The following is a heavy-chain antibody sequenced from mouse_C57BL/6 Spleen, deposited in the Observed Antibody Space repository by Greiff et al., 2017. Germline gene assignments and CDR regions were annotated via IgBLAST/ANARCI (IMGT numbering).Heavy chain of an antibody. V-gene: IGHV1-72*01. Sequence: VQLQQPGAELVKPGASVKLSCKASGYTFTSYWMHWVKQRPGRGLEWIGRIDPSSGGTKYNEKFKSKATLTVDKPSSTAYMQLSSLTSEDSAVYYCARLIAYEGYWGYFDDWGTGTTVTVSS. CDR2: IDPSSGGT. CDR1: GYTFTSYW. J-gene: IGHJ1*03. CDR3: ARLIAYEGYWGYFDD. D-gene: IGHD2-3*01.